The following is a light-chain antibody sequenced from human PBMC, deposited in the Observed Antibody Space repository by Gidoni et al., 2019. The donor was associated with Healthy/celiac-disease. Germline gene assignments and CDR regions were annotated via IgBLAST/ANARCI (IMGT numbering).Light chain of an antibody. CDR2: GNS. CDR3: QSYDSSLSGSGV. Sequence: QSVLTQPPSVSRAPRQRVTISCTGSSSNTGAGYDVHWYQQLPGTAPKLLIYGNSNRPSGVPDRCSGSKSGTSASLAITGLQAEDEADYYCQSYDSSLSGSGVFGGGTKLTVL. V-gene: IGLV1-40*01. J-gene: IGLJ2*01. CDR1: SSNTGAGYD.